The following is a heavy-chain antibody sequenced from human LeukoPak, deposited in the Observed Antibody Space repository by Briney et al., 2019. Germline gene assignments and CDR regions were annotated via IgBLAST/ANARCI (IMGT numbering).Heavy chain of an antibody. D-gene: IGHD3-10*01. CDR3: ARGRFTMVRGTAIDY. Sequence: PSETLSLTCTVSGGSISSGGYYWSCIRQPPGEGLECIGYIYYSGSTYYNPSLKSRVTISVDTSKNQFSLKLSSVTAADTAVYYCARGRFTMVRGTAIDYWGQGTLVTVSS. CDR1: GGSISSGGYY. V-gene: IGHV4-30-4*08. CDR2: IYYSGST. J-gene: IGHJ4*02.